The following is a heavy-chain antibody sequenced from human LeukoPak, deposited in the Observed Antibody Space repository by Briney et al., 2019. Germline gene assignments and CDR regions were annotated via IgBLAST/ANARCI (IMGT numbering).Heavy chain of an antibody. Sequence: GESLKISCKGSGYRFSSYWIGWVRQMPGKGLEWMGMIYPGDSDTRYSPSLQGQVTISADKSINTAYLQWSSLKASDTGMYYCARGRFGDSACRGNRYYMDVWGKGTTVTISS. CDR3: ARGRFGDSACRGNRYYMDV. CDR1: GYRFSSYW. D-gene: IGHD3-10*01. V-gene: IGHV5-51*01. J-gene: IGHJ6*03. CDR2: IYPGDSDT.